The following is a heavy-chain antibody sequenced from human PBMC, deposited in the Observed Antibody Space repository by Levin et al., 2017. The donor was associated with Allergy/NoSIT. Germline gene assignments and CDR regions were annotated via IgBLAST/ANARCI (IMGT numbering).Heavy chain of an antibody. CDR1: GDSVSSNSAA. J-gene: IGHJ4*02. Sequence: SPTLSLTCAISGDSVSSNSAAWNWIRQSPSRGLEWLGRTYYRSKWYNDYAVSVKSRITINPDTSKNQFSLQLNSVTPEDTAVYYCAKSVRVAAKYYFDYWGQGTLVTVSS. CDR2: TYYRSKWYN. CDR3: AKSVRVAAKYYFDY. D-gene: IGHD2-15*01. V-gene: IGHV6-1*01.